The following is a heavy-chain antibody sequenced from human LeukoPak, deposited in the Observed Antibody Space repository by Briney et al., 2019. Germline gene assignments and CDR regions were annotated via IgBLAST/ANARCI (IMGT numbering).Heavy chain of an antibody. D-gene: IGHD3-22*01. CDR3: LGHYYYDSSGYYYGYYYYYMDV. Sequence: PSQTLSLTCTVSGGSISSYYWSWIRQPAGKGLEWIGRIYTSGSTNSNPSLRSRVTMSVDTSKNQFSLKRSSLTAADTAVYYCLGHYYYDSSGYYYGYYYYYMDVWGKGTTVTVSS. CDR2: IYTSGST. V-gene: IGHV4-4*07. J-gene: IGHJ6*03. CDR1: GGSISSYY.